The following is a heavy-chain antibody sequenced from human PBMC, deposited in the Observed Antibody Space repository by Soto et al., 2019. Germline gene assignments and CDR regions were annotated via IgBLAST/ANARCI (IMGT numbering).Heavy chain of an antibody. Sequence: EVQLVESGGGLVQPGRSLRLSCAASGFTFDDYAMHWVRQAPGKGLEWVSGIYWNSGTIEYADFVKGRFTISRDNAKNYLYMQMNGLSPDDTAVYYCVKDNTLTTSYFDHWGQGTPVTVSS. V-gene: IGHV3-9*01. CDR2: IYWNSGTI. D-gene: IGHD4-17*01. CDR1: GFTFDDYA. CDR3: VKDNTLTTSYFDH. J-gene: IGHJ4*02.